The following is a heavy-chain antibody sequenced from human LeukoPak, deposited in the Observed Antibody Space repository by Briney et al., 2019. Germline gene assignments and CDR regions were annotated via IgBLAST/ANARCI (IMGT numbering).Heavy chain of an antibody. CDR1: GFTFTTYE. CDR2: ISTRGTTL. D-gene: IGHD3-10*01. CDR3: AREGSTLGSYGSGSPYNFDY. Sequence: PGGSLGLSCAASGFTFTTYEMHWVRQALGKGLEWLSYISTRGTTLYYADSVKGRFTISRDIATNTLYLQMNSLRAEDTAVYYCAREGSTLGSYGSGSPYNFDYWGQGTLVTVSS. J-gene: IGHJ4*02. V-gene: IGHV3-48*03.